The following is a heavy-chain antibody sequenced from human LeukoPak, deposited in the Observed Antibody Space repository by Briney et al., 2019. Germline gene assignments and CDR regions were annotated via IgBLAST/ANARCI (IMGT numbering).Heavy chain of an antibody. CDR3: ARHGYSSGVDY. CDR2: IYYSGST. D-gene: IGHD6-25*01. J-gene: IGHJ4*02. V-gene: IGHV4-59*01. CDR1: GGSISSYY. Sequence: ASETLSLTCTVSGGSISSYYWSWIRQSPGKGLEWIGYIYYSGSTNYNPSLKSRVTISVDTSKNQFSLKLSSVTAADTAVYYCARHGYSSGVDYWGQGTLVTVSS.